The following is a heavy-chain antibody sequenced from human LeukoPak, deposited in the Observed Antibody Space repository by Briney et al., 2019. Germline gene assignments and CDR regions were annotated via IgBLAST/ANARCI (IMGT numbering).Heavy chain of an antibody. CDR1: GGSISSGGYY. D-gene: IGHD1-26*01. CDR2: IYDSGST. CDR3: ARDSPKRYSGSYFDY. Sequence: SETLSLTCTVSGGSISSGGYYWSWTRQPPGNGLEWIGFIYDSGSTSYNSSLKSRVAISVDRSKNQFSLKLSSVTAADTAVYYCARDSPKRYSGSYFDYWGQGTLVTVSS. J-gene: IGHJ4*02. V-gene: IGHV4-30-2*01.